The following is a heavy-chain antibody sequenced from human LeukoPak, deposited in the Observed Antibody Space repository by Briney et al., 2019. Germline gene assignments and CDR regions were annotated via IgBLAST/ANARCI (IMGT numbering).Heavy chain of an antibody. V-gene: IGHV4-34*01. CDR3: ARGEPIYGSGSYYNPNNDY. D-gene: IGHD3-10*01. CDR1: GGSFSGYY. Sequence: SETLSLTCAVYGGSFSGYYWSWIRQPPGKGLEWIGEINHSGSTNYNPSLKSRVTISVDTSKNQFSLKLSSVTAADTAVYYCARGEPIYGSGSYYNPNNDYWGLGTLVTVS. J-gene: IGHJ4*02. CDR2: INHSGST.